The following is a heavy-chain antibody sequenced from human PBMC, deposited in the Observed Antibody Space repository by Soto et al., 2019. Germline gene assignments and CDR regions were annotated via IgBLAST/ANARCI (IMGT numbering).Heavy chain of an antibody. CDR2: ISSSSSTI. D-gene: IGHD3-3*01. Sequence: EVQLVESGGGLVQPGGSLRLSCAASGFTFSSYSMNWVRQAPGKGLEWVSYISSSSSTIYYADSVKGRFTISRDNAKNSLYLQMNSLRAEDTAVYYCARDRAVTIFGVERTYYYYYMDVWGKGTTVTVSS. CDR3: ARDRAVTIFGVERTYYYYYMDV. V-gene: IGHV3-48*01. CDR1: GFTFSSYS. J-gene: IGHJ6*03.